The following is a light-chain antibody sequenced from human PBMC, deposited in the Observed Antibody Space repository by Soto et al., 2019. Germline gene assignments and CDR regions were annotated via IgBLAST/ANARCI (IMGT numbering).Light chain of an antibody. CDR2: AAS. J-gene: IGKJ3*01. CDR1: RDVGSD. V-gene: IGKV1-17*01. CDR3: QQYYSYPPT. Sequence: TQMTQSPLSLSASVGEKIIITCRASRDVGSDVSWYQQKPGQAPKLVIYAASNLQSGVPSRFSGSGSGTDFTLTISCLQSEDFATYYCQQYYSYPPTFGPGTKVDIK.